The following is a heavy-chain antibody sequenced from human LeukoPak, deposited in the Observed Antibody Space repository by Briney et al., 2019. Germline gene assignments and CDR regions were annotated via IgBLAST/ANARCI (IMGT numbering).Heavy chain of an antibody. CDR2: ISSGSSYI. J-gene: IGHJ4*02. CDR3: ARVYCSGGSCYGYLDY. CDR1: GFTFSSYS. V-gene: IGHV3-21*01. D-gene: IGHD2-15*01. Sequence: GSLRLSCAASGFTFSSYSMNWVRQAPGKGLEWVSSISSGSSYIYYADSVKGRFTISRDNAKNSLNLQMNSLRAEDTAVYYCARVYCSGGSCYGYLDYRGQGTLVTVSS.